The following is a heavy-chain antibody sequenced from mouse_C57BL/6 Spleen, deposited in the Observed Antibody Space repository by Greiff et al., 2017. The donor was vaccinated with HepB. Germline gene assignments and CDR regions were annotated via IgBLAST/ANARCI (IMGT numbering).Heavy chain of an antibody. CDR2: IDPEDGDT. J-gene: IGHJ2*01. Sequence: VQLQQSGAELVRPGASVKLSCTASGFNIKDYYMHWVKQRPEQGLEWIGRIDPEDGDTEYAPKFQGKATMTADTSSNTAYLQLSSLTSEDTAVYYCTTWDGSSFYFDYWGQGTTLTVSS. CDR1: GFNIKDYY. D-gene: IGHD1-1*01. V-gene: IGHV14-1*01. CDR3: TTWDGSSFYFDY.